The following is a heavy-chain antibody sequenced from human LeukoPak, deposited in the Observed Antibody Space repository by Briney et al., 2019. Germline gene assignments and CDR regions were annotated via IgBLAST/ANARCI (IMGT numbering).Heavy chain of an antibody. Sequence: PSGTLSLTCAVSGGSISSSNWWSWVRQPPGKGLEWIGEIYHSGSTNYNPSLKSRVTISVDKSKNQFSLKLSSVTAADTAVYYCARGGDGYNYVSFDYWGQGTLVTVSS. CDR3: ARGGDGYNYVSFDY. CDR2: IYHSGST. D-gene: IGHD5-24*01. J-gene: IGHJ4*02. CDR1: GGSISSSNW. V-gene: IGHV4-4*02.